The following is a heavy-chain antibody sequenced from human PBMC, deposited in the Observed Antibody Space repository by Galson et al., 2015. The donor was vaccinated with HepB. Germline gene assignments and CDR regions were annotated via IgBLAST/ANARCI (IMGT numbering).Heavy chain of an antibody. CDR3: ATDQDGSGRDWFDP. V-gene: IGHV1-24*01. J-gene: IGHJ5*02. D-gene: IGHD3-10*01. CDR2: FDPEDGET. Sequence: SVKVSCKVSGYTLTELSMHWVRQAPGKGLEWMGGFDPEDGETIYAQKFQGRVTMTEDTSTDTAYMELSSLRSEDTAVYYCATDQDGSGRDWFDPWGQGTLVTVSS. CDR1: GYTLTELS.